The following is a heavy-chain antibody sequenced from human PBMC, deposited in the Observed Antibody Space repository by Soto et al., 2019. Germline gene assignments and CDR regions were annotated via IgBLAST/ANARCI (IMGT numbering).Heavy chain of an antibody. CDR1: GYTFTNYG. CDR3: ARDRKDCSGGSCYDFQL. V-gene: IGHV1-18*01. CDR2: ISTYNGDR. Sequence: GASVKVSCKASGYTFTNYGISWVRQAPGQGLEWLGWISTYNGDRDFAQKVQGRVTMTTDTSTSTVYMELSSLRSEDTAVYYCARDRKDCSGGSCYDFQLWGQGTLVTVSS. D-gene: IGHD2-15*01. J-gene: IGHJ1*01.